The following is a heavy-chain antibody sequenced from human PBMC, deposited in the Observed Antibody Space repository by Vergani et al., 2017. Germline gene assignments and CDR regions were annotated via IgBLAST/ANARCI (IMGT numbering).Heavy chain of an antibody. Sequence: QVQLVQSGAEVKKPGSSVKVSCTASGGTFSSYAISWVRQAPGQGLEWMGGIIPIFGTANYAQKFQGRVTITADESTSTAYMELSSLRSEDTAVYYCARGLEYYDSSGYSAFDIWGQGTMVTVSS. CDR1: GGTFSSYA. CDR2: IIPIFGTA. V-gene: IGHV1-69*01. CDR3: ARGLEYYDSSGYSAFDI. D-gene: IGHD3-22*01. J-gene: IGHJ3*02.